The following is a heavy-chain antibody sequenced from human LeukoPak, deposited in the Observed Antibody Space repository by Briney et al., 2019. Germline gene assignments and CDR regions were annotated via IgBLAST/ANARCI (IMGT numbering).Heavy chain of an antibody. V-gene: IGHV1-18*01. D-gene: IGHD6-13*01. CDR2: ISAYNGNT. Sequence: GASVKVSCKTSDYNFPRYSFGWVRQAPGQGLEWMGWISAYNGNTQYAQNFQDRVTMTTDTSASTAYMELRSLRSDDTAIYYCARARLAVHGTVWVDPWGKGTLVTVS. CDR1: DYNFPRYS. CDR3: ARARLAVHGTVWVDP. J-gene: IGHJ5*02.